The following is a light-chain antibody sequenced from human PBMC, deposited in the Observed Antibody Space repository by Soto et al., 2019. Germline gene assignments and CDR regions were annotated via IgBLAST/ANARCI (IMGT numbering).Light chain of an antibody. V-gene: IGLV2-14*01. CDR1: SSDVGGHNS. CDR2: DVS. Sequence: QSALAHPASVSGSPGQSITISCTGTSSDVGGHNSVSWYRQDPGKAPKLMIYDVSNRHSGGSHRFSGFKSVNTASLPISGLQIEEEADYYCSSFTTSVTDVFGTWTKVTVL. CDR3: SSFTTSVTDV. J-gene: IGLJ1*01.